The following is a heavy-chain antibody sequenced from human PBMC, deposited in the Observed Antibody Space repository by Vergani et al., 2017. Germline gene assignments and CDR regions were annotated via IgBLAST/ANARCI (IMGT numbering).Heavy chain of an antibody. CDR3: ARVNTETNGHLYYYYYMDV. J-gene: IGHJ6*03. CDR2: IDHTGRH. Sequence: QVQLQQWGGGLLKPSETLSLTCVVTGGSFTSYHWTWIRQSPGEGLEWVGDIDHTGRHDYNPSLKSRLTMSVDKSRNQFSLTLNSVTATDTAIYFCARVNTETNGHLYYYYYMDVWGQGTAVTVS. D-gene: IGHD4-11*01. CDR1: GGSFTSYH. V-gene: IGHV4-34*01.